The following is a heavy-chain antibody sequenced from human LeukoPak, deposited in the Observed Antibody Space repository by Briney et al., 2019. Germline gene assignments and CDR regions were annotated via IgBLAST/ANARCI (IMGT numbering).Heavy chain of an antibody. CDR2: ISGSGGST. V-gene: IGHV3-23*01. CDR3: AKLGYQLLFNWFDP. Sequence: GGSLRLSCAASGFTFSSYAMSWVRQAPGKGLEWVSAISGSGGSTYYADSVKGRFTISRDNSKSTLYLQMNSLRAGDTAVYYCAKLGYQLLFNWFDPWGQGTLVTVSS. CDR1: GFTFSSYA. D-gene: IGHD2-2*01. J-gene: IGHJ5*02.